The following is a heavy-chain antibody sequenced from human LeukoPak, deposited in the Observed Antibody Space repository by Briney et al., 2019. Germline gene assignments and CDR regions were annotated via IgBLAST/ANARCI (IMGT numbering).Heavy chain of an antibody. Sequence: GGSLRLSCAASGFTFSSYAMHWVRQAPGKGLEWVAVISYDGSNKYYADSVKGRFTISRDNSKNTLYLQMNSLRAEDTAMYYCARAMVEMATIPWVWGQGTLVTVSS. D-gene: IGHD5-24*01. CDR2: ISYDGSNK. CDR1: GFTFSSYA. CDR3: ARAMVEMATIPWV. J-gene: IGHJ4*02. V-gene: IGHV3-30-3*01.